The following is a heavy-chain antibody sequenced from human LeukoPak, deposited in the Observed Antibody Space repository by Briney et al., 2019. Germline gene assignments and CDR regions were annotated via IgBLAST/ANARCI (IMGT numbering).Heavy chain of an antibody. CDR2: ISGNSRYI. V-gene: IGHV3-21*01. CDR3: AREDYALDM. J-gene: IGHJ3*02. Sequence: GGSLRLSRAASGFTFSSYSMNWVRQAPGKGLEWVSSISGNSRYIYYADSVKGRFTISRDNAKNSLFLQMNGLGAEDTAVYYCAREDYALDMWGQGTMVTVSS. CDR1: GFTFSSYS.